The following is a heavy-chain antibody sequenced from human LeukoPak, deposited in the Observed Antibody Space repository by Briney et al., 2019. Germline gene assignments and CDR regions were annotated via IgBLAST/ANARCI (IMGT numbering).Heavy chain of an antibody. D-gene: IGHD2-15*01. V-gene: IGHV1-24*01. CDR2: FDPEDGET. J-gene: IGHJ4*02. Sequence: ASVKVSCKVSGYTLTELSMHWVRQAPGKGLEWMGGFDPEDGETIYAQKFQGRVTMTEDTSTDTAYMELSSLRSEDTAVYYCATARFKGGRAATSDYWGKGTLVTVSS. CDR3: ATARFKGGRAATSDY. CDR1: GYTLTELS.